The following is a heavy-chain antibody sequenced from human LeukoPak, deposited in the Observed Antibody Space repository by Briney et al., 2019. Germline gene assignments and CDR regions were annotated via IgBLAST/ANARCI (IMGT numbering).Heavy chain of an antibody. J-gene: IGHJ4*02. CDR1: GYTFTSYY. D-gene: IGHD3-10*01. CDR2: INPSGGST. CDR3: ARVLLPIQHSGYGAPYYFDY. V-gene: IGHV1-46*01. Sequence: ASVKVSCKASGYTFTSYYMHWVRQAPGQGLEWMGIINPSGGSTSYAQKFQGRVTITAGESTSTAYMELSSLRSEDTAVYYCARVLLPIQHSGYGAPYYFDYWGQGTLVTVSS.